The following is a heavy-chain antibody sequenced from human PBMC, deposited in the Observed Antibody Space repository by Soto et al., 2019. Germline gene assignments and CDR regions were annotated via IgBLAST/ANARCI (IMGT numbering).Heavy chain of an antibody. J-gene: IGHJ4*02. D-gene: IGHD3-22*01. CDR3: AREHSWGYEYGDYGDS. V-gene: IGHV3-20*04. Sequence: EVQLVESGGGVVRPGGSLRLSCAASGFGFDEYGMSWVRQGPGKGLEWVSGINRHGDSTGYADSVKGRVTISRDNAKNSLYLQMSGLKAADTAVYYCAREHSWGYEYGDYGDSWGQGTLVTVSS. CDR2: INRHGDST. CDR1: GFGFDEYG.